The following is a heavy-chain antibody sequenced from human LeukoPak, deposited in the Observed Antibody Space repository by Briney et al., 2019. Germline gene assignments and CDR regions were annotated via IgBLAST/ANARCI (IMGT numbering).Heavy chain of an antibody. CDR2: ISSSGSTI. V-gene: IGHV3-11*04. CDR1: GFTFSNAW. J-gene: IGHJ6*03. D-gene: IGHD5-18*01. Sequence: PGGSLRLSCAASGFTFSNAWMSWVRQAPGKGLEWVSYISSSGSTIYYADSVKGRFTISRDNANNSLYLQMNSLRAEDTAVYYCARTGDSIQLWSRIFGYYYCMDVWGKGTTVTVSS. CDR3: ARTGDSIQLWSRIFGYYYCMDV.